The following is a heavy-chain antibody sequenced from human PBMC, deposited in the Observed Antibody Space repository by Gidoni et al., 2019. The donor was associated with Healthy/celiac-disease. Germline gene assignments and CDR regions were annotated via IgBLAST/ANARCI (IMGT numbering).Heavy chain of an antibody. Sequence: EVQLLASGGGCVPPGGSLRLSCAAPGFTFSSYAMSWVRQAPGKGPEWVTAISGSGGSTYYADSVKGRFTISRDNSKKTLYLQMNSLRAEDTAVYYCAKLRCSSTSCFLGIWGQGIMVTVSS. CDR1: GFTFSSYA. CDR3: AKLRCSSTSCFLGI. J-gene: IGHJ3*02. V-gene: IGHV3-23*01. D-gene: IGHD2-2*01. CDR2: ISGSGGST.